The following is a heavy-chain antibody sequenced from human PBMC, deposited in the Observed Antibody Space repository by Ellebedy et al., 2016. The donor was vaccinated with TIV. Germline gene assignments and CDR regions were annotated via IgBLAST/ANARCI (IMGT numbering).Heavy chain of an antibody. CDR1: GFTFSNYG. D-gene: IGHD2-21*01. J-gene: IGHJ4*02. CDR3: AKPYCSGVYCYWGYYFDS. Sequence: GESLKISCAASGFTFSNYGMPWVRQAPGKGLEWVAVISYDGTNKYYADSVKGRITISRDTSKKTPYLQMNSLRADDTAVYYCAKPYCSGVYCYWGYYFDSWGQGSLGTVSS. CDR2: ISYDGTNK. V-gene: IGHV3-30*18.